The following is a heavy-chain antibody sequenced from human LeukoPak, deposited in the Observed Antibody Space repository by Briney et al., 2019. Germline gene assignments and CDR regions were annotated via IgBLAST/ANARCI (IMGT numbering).Heavy chain of an antibody. Sequence: PGGSLRLSCATSGFTFSDSAVHWVRQASGKGLEWVGRIRNRANNYATSYAASVKGRFTISRDNSKNTLYLQMNSLRAEDTAVYYCAKSRGGLRESDYWGQGTLVTVSS. CDR2: IRNRANNYAT. CDR3: AKSRGGLRESDY. CDR1: GFTFSDSA. D-gene: IGHD3-10*01. J-gene: IGHJ4*02. V-gene: IGHV3-73*01.